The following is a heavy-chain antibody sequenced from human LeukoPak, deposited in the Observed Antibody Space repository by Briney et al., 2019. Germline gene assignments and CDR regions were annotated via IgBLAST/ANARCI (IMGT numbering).Heavy chain of an antibody. CDR2: IYYSGST. D-gene: IGHD3-3*01. V-gene: IGHV4-59*08. J-gene: IGHJ3*02. CDR3: ARHLRFLEWHGDAFDI. CDR1: GGSISSYY. Sequence: SETLSLTCTVSGGSISSYYWRWIRQPPGKGLEWSGYIYYSGSTNYNPSLKSRVTISVDTSKNQFSLKLSSVTAADTAVYYCARHLRFLEWHGDAFDIWGQGTMVTVSS.